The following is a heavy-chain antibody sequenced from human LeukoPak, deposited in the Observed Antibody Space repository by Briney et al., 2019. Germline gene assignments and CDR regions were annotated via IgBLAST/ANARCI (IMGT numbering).Heavy chain of an antibody. Sequence: GGSLRLSCAASGFTFSSYSMNWVRQAPGEGLEWVSYISSSSSTIYYADSVKGRFTISRDNAKNSLYLQMNSLRAEDTAVYYCARVGHCGGDCSSGYYYYMDVWGKGTTVTVSS. J-gene: IGHJ6*03. CDR2: ISSSSSTI. CDR3: ARVGHCGGDCSSGYYYYMDV. CDR1: GFTFSSYS. D-gene: IGHD2-21*01. V-gene: IGHV3-48*01.